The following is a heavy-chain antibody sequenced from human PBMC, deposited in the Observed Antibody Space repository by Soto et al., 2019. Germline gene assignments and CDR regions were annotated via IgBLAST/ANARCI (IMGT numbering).Heavy chain of an antibody. J-gene: IGHJ4*02. CDR2: IISNSDGGTA. CDR1: GFTFKNAW. D-gene: IGHD3-22*01. V-gene: IGHV3-15*07. Sequence: EVQLVESGGGLGEPGGSLRLSCEASGFTFKNAWMSWLRQAPGRGLEWVGRIISNSDGGTAEYAAPVNGRFTISRDDSQNTLYLQMNSLKTEDTAVYYCTTDEGDSRSFYNSDYWGQGALVTVSS. CDR3: TTDEGDSRSFYNSDY.